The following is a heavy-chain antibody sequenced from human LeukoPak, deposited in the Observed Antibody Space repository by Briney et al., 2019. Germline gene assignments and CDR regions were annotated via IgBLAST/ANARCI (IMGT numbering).Heavy chain of an antibody. V-gene: IGHV3-48*03. Sequence: PGGSLLLSCAASGFSISTYEMNWVRQAPGKGLEWVSYLSSSGTIYYADSVKGRFTISRDNAKNSLFLQMNSLRAEDTALYYCAIRFDCWGQGTLVTASS. CDR1: GFSISTYE. CDR3: AIRFDC. CDR2: LSSSGTI. J-gene: IGHJ4*02. D-gene: IGHD4-17*01.